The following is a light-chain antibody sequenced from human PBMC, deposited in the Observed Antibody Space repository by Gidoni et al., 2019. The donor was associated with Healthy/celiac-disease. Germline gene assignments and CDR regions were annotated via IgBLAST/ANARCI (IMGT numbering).Light chain of an antibody. J-gene: IGKJ2*04. CDR2: AAS. CDR1: QGISSY. V-gene: IGKV1-9*01. Sequence: DIQLTQSPSFLSASVGDRVTITCRASQGISSYLAWYQQKPGKAPKLLIYAASTLQSGVPSRFSGSGSGTEFTLTISSLQPEDFATYYCQQLNSYPCSCGQGTKLEIK. CDR3: QQLNSYPCS.